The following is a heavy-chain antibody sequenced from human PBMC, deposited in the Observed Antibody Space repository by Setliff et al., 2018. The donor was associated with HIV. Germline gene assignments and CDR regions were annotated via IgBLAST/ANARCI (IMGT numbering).Heavy chain of an antibody. CDR2: IYWDDDK. V-gene: IGHV2-5*02. Sequence: SGPTLVNPTQTLTLTCTFSGFSLSTSGVGVGWIRQPPGKALEWLALIYWDDDKRSSPSLKNRVTITKDTSKNQVVLTMTNLDPVDTATYYCAHCMVSEWGVSRGYPFDYWGQGTQVTVSS. CDR3: AHCMVSEWGVSRGYPFDY. CDR1: GFSLSTSGVG. D-gene: IGHD3-22*01. J-gene: IGHJ4*02.